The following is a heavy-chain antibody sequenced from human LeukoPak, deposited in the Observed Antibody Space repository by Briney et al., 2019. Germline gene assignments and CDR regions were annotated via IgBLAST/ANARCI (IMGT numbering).Heavy chain of an antibody. D-gene: IGHD2-2*01. CDR1: GGTFSNYG. V-gene: IGHV1-69*19. Sequence: GSSVKVSCKASGGTFSNYGISWVRQAPGQGLEWVGGTIPISRSANFAQMFQGRLALTADDSTTTAYRELSSRRSEDTAVYFCARDRLPAAITFDSFDVWGQGTIVTVYS. CDR3: ARDRLPAAITFDSFDV. J-gene: IGHJ3*01. CDR2: TIPISRSA.